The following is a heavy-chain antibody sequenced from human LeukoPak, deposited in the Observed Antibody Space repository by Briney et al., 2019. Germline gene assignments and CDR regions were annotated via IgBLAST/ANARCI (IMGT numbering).Heavy chain of an antibody. CDR1: GYTFTSYA. D-gene: IGHD6-19*01. CDR3: AREGGPSGWYPIDY. Sequence: ASVKASCKASGYTFTSYAMHCVRQAPGQRLEWMGWINAGNGNTKYSQKFQGRVTITRDTSASTAYMELSSLRSEDTAVYYCAREGGPSGWYPIDYWGQGTLVTVSS. J-gene: IGHJ4*02. CDR2: INAGNGNT. V-gene: IGHV1-3*01.